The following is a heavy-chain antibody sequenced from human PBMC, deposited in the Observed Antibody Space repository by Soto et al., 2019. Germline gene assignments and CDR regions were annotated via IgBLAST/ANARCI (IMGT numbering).Heavy chain of an antibody. D-gene: IGHD2-2*01. J-gene: IGHJ3*02. Sequence: SETLSLTCTVSGGSISSSSYYWGWIRQPPGKGLEWIGSIYYSGSTYYNPSLKSRVTISVDTSKNQFSLKLSSVTAADTAVYYCARHIYCSSTSCFLDAFDIWGQGTMVTVSS. V-gene: IGHV4-39*01. CDR3: ARHIYCSSTSCFLDAFDI. CDR2: IYYSGST. CDR1: GGSISSSSYY.